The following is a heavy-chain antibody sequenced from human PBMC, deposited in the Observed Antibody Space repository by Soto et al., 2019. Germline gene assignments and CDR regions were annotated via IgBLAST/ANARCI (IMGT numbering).Heavy chain of an antibody. Sequence: EVQLVESGGDLVQRGGSLRLSCAASGFDVSNTDMSWVRQAPGKGLDGVSVIYSGGYTNYADSVKGRFIVSRDSPKNTLYLQMDSLRAEDTAVYYCAREAIIVIAAPEYYFDYWGQGTLVTVSS. J-gene: IGHJ4*02. CDR1: GFDVSNTD. D-gene: IGHD3-22*01. CDR3: AREAIIVIAAPEYYFDY. V-gene: IGHV3-66*01. CDR2: IYSGGYT.